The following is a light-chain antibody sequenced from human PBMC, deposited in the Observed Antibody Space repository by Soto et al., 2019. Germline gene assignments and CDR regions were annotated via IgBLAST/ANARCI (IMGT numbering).Light chain of an antibody. V-gene: IGLV3-1*01. CDR3: QAWDSSVV. Sequence: SYELTLPPSVSVSPGQTASMTCSGDKLGGKYVCWYQQKPGQSPVLVIYDDSKRPSGIPERFSGSSSGNTATLTISGTQAMDEADYYCQAWDSSVVFGGGTKLTVL. J-gene: IGLJ2*01. CDR2: DDS. CDR1: KLGGKY.